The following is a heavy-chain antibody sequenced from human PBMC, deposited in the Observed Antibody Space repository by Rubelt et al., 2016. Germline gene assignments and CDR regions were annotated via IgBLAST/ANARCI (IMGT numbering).Heavy chain of an antibody. CDR2: INPNSGGT. V-gene: IGHV1-2*02. J-gene: IGHJ4*02. D-gene: IGHD2-15*01. CDR3: ARDGYCSGGSCNDY. Sequence: MGWINPNSGGTNYAQKFQGRVTMTRDTSISTAYMELSRLRSDDTAVYYCARDGYCSGGSCNDYWGQGTLVTVSS.